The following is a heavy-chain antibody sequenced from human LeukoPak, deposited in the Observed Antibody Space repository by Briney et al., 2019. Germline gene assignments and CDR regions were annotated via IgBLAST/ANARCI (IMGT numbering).Heavy chain of an antibody. J-gene: IGHJ4*02. CDR1: RDSISSYY. CDR3: ARGRDFWSDYYGEGVDFFDY. D-gene: IGHD3-3*01. V-gene: IGHV4-4*07. Sequence: SETLSLTCTVSRDSISSYYWSWIRQPAGKGLEWIGRVYTGGSTNYNPSLKSRITMSGDTSKNQFSLKLNSVTAADTAVYYCARGRDFWSDYYGEGVDFFDYWGPGILVTVSS. CDR2: VYTGGST.